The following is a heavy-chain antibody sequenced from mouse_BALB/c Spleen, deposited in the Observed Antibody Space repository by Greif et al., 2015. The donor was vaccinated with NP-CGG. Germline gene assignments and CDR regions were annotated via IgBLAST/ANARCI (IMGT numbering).Heavy chain of an antibody. CDR2: IYPGDGDT. CDR3: ARSRDYDGDH. D-gene: IGHD2-4*01. V-gene: IGHV1-80*01. J-gene: IGHJ2*01. CDR1: GYAFSSYW. Sequence: VQLQQSGAELVRPGSSVKISCKASGYAFSSYWMNWVKQRPGQGLEWIGQIYPGDGDTNYNGKFKGKATLTADKSSSTAYMQLSSLTSEDSAVYFCARSRDYDGDHWGQGTTLTVSS.